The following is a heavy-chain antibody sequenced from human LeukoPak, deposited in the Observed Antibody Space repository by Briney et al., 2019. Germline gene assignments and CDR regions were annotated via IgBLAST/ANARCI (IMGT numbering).Heavy chain of an antibody. CDR2: ISSSGSTI. V-gene: IGHV3-48*03. D-gene: IGHD6-13*01. Sequence: GGSLRLSCAASGFIFSSYEMNWVRQAPGKGLEWVSYISSSGSTIYYADSVKGRFTISRDNAKNSLYLQMNSLRAEDTAVYYCARGSAAGTLYYYYYMDVWGKGTTVTVSS. CDR1: GFIFSSYE. J-gene: IGHJ6*03. CDR3: ARGSAAGTLYYYYYMDV.